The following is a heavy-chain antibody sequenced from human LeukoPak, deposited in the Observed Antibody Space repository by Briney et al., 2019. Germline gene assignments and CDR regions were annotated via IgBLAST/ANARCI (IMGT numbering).Heavy chain of an antibody. V-gene: IGHV4-59*08. J-gene: IGHJ4*02. D-gene: IGHD1-26*01. CDR2: IYYSGST. CDR3: ARSGLGYSGSLDY. Sequence: SETLSLTCTVSGGSISSYYWSWIRQPPGKGLEWIGYIYYSGSTNYNPSLKSRVTISVDTSKNQFSLKLSSVTAADTAVYYCARSGLGYSGSLDYWGQGTLVTVSS. CDR1: GGSISSYY.